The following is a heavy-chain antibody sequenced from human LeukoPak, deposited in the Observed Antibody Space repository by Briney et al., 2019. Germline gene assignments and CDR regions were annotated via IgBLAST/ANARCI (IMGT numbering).Heavy chain of an antibody. J-gene: IGHJ5*02. D-gene: IGHD6-19*01. V-gene: IGHV4-59*01. CDR1: GGSISSYY. Sequence: PSETLSLTCTVSGGSISSYYWSWIRQPPGKGLEWIGYIYYSGSTNYNPSLKSRVTISVDTSKNQFSLKLSSVTAADTAVYYCARVGSGWYWTFDPWGQGTLVTVSS. CDR2: IYYSGST. CDR3: ARVGSGWYWTFDP.